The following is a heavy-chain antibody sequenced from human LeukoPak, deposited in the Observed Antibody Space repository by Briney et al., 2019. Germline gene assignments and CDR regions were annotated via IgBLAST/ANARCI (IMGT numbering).Heavy chain of an antibody. V-gene: IGHV1-2*02. CDR3: AREWLIVVTGTGHLDY. D-gene: IGHD6-19*01. Sequence: ASVKVSCKASGYSFSGFYMHWVRQAPGQGLEWMGWIIPNTGGTNYAQKFQGRVTMTRDTTISTAYMELSSLRSDDTAVYYCAREWLIVVTGTGHLDYWGQGTLVTVSS. CDR2: IIPNTGGT. J-gene: IGHJ4*02. CDR1: GYSFSGFY.